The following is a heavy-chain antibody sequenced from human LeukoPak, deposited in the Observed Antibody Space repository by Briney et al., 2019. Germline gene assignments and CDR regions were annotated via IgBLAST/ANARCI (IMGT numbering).Heavy chain of an antibody. J-gene: IGHJ4*02. CDR3: ARHDYSNYLFCDY. V-gene: IGHV4-59*08. D-gene: IGHD4-4*01. Sequence: SETLSLTCTVSGGSISSYYWSWIRQPPGKGLEWIGYSYYSGSTNYNPSLKSRVTISVDTSKNQFSLKLSSVTAADTAVYYCARHDYSNYLFCDYWGQGTLVTVSS. CDR2: SYYSGST. CDR1: GGSISSYY.